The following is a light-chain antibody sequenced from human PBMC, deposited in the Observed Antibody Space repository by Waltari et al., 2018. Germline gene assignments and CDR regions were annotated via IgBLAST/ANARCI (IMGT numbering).Light chain of an antibody. CDR3: SSYTSSSTVV. V-gene: IGLV2-14*01. CDR1: SSAVGGYNY. CDR2: DVS. Sequence: QSALTQPASVSGSPGQSITISCTGTSSAVGGYNYVSWYQRHPGKAPKLMIYDVSKRPSGVSNCFSGSKSGNTASLTISGLQAEDEADYYCSSYTSSSTVVFGGGTKLTVL. J-gene: IGLJ2*01.